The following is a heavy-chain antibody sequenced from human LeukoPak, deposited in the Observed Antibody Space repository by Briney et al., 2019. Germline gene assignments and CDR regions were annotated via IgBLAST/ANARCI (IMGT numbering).Heavy chain of an antibody. CDR2: IPFDGSHK. CDR3: SKDFGPWGVGATPHY. CDR1: GFTLSDYG. D-gene: IGHD1-26*01. J-gene: IGHJ4*02. V-gene: IGHV3-30*02. Sequence: GGSRRLAWVLSGFTLSDYGIHWVRQAAGRGRQWVAFIPFDGSHKYYADSVEGRFTISRDTSTNTLYLQLNSLTVEDTAVYFCSKDFGPWGVGATPHYWGQGTLVTVSS.